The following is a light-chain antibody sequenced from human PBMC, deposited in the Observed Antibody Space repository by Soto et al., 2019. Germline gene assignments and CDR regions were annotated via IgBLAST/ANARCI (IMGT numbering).Light chain of an antibody. CDR3: QSFDSSLSGWV. V-gene: IGLV1-40*01. CDR1: SSNIGAGYD. J-gene: IGLJ3*02. Sequence: QSVLTQPPSVSGAPGQSVTISCTGSSSNIGAGYDVHWYQQLPGTAPKLLVSGDTNRPSGVPDRFSGSKSGTSASLAITGLRAEDEADYYCQSFDSSLSGWVFGGGTKLTVL. CDR2: GDT.